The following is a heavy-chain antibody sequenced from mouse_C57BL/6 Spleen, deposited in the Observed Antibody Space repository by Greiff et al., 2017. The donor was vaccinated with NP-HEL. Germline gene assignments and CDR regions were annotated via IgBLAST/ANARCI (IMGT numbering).Heavy chain of an antibody. CDR1: GYSFTGYY. Sequence: SGPELVKPGASVKISCKASGYSFTGYYMNWVKQSPEKSLEWIGEINPSTGGTTYNQKFKAKATLTVDKSSSTAYMQLKSLTSEDSAVYYCARPHYYGSSPAFDYWGQGTTLTVSS. CDR2: INPSTGGT. J-gene: IGHJ2*01. D-gene: IGHD1-1*01. CDR3: ARPHYYGSSPAFDY. V-gene: IGHV1-42*01.